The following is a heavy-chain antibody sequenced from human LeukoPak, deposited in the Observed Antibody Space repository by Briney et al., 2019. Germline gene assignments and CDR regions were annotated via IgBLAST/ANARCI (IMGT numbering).Heavy chain of an antibody. Sequence: SETLSLTCAVYGGSFSGYYWSWIRQPPGKGLEWIGEINHSGSTNYNPSLKSRVTISVDTSKNQFSLKLSSVTAADTAVYYCARGPYSSGCDYWGQGTLATVSS. CDR2: INHSGST. CDR1: GGSFSGYY. V-gene: IGHV4-34*01. J-gene: IGHJ4*02. CDR3: ARGPYSSGCDY. D-gene: IGHD6-19*01.